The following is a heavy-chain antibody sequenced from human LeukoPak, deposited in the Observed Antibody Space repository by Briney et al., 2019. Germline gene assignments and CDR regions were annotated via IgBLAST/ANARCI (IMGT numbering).Heavy chain of an antibody. CDR1: GYSISSGYY. J-gene: IGHJ4*02. Sequence: SETLSLTCAVSGYSISSGYYWGWIRRPPGKGREGIGIIYHSGSTYYNPSLKRRVTISVHTSKNQFSLKLSSVTAADTAVYYCARREMWWWAIDYWGQGTLVTVSS. D-gene: IGHD2-21*01. CDR2: IYHSGST. V-gene: IGHV4-38-2*01. CDR3: ARREMWWWAIDY.